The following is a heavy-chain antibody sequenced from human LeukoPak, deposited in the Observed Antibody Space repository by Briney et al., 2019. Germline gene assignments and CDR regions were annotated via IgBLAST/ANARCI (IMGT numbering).Heavy chain of an antibody. J-gene: IGHJ4*02. V-gene: IGHV3-74*01. CDR1: GFTFSSYW. CDR3: ARGLAAKKPIDY. CDR2: INSDGSST. D-gene: IGHD2-15*01. Sequence: PGGSLRLSCAASGFTFSSYWMHWVRQAPGKGLVWVSRINSDGSSTSYADSVKGRFTISRDNAKNTLYLQMSSLRAEDTAVYYCARGLAAKKPIDYWGQGTLVTVSS.